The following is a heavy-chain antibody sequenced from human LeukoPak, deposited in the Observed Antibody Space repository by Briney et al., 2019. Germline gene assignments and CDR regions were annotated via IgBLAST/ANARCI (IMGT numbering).Heavy chain of an antibody. V-gene: IGHV4-38-2*01. J-gene: IGHJ4*02. CDR3: ARHPMGGTTFFDY. CDR2: IYYSGST. D-gene: IGHD1-7*01. CDR1: GYSISSGYY. Sequence: SETLSLTCAVSGYSISSGYYWGWIRQPPGKGLEWIGSIYYSGSTYYNPSLKSRVTISVDTSKNQFSLKLSSVTAADTAVYYCARHPMGGTTFFDYWGQGTLVTVSS.